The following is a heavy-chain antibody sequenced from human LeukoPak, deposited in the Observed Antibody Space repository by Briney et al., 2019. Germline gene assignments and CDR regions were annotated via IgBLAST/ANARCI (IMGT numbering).Heavy chain of an antibody. Sequence: GGSLRLSCAASGFTFSSYGMHWVRQAPGKGLEWVAFIRYDGSNKYYADSVKGRFTISRDNSKNTLYLQMNSLRAEDTAVYYCAKRKGGYSYGSEDYFDYWGQGTLDTVSS. J-gene: IGHJ4*02. D-gene: IGHD5-18*01. V-gene: IGHV3-30*02. CDR1: GFTFSSYG. CDR3: AKRKGGYSYGSEDYFDY. CDR2: IRYDGSNK.